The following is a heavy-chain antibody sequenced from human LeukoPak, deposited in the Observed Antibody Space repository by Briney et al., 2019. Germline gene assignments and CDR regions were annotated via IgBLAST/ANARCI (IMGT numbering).Heavy chain of an antibody. J-gene: IGHJ4*02. CDR1: GGSITSDIFY. D-gene: IGHD4-23*01. CDR2: IHNSRGT. Sequence: PSETLSLTCSVSGGSITSDIFYWNWIRQHPGKGLEWIGSIHNSRGTSYNPSLESRLTISVDTSESQFFLKMSSVTAADTAMYYCGKVGGNSNSWGQGILVTVSS. V-gene: IGHV4-31*03. CDR3: GKVGGNSNS.